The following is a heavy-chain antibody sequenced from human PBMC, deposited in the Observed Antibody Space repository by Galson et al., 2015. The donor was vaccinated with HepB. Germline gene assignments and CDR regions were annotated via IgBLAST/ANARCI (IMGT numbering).Heavy chain of an antibody. CDR3: ARDLFRDWFRELRAVPYGMDV. CDR2: IKQDGSEK. J-gene: IGHJ6*02. V-gene: IGHV3-7*01. CDR1: GVTFSSYW. Sequence: SLRLSCAASGVTFSSYWMSWVRQAPGKGLEWVANIKQDGSEKYYVDSVKGRFTISRDNAKKSLYLQMNSLRAEDTAVYYCARDLFRDWFRELRAVPYGMDVWGQGTTVTVSS. D-gene: IGHD3-10*01.